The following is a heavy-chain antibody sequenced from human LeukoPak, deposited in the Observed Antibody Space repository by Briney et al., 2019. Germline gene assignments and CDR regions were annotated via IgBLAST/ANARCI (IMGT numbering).Heavy chain of an antibody. CDR3: ARGVDMVIWGTEQLYYFDY. CDR1: GGSISSSSYY. Sequence: SEALSLTCTVSGGSISSSSYYWGWIRQPPGKGLEWIGSIYYSGSTYYNPSLKSRVTISVDTSKNQFSLKLSSVTAADTAVYYCARGVDMVIWGTEQLYYFDYWGQGTLVTVSS. J-gene: IGHJ4*02. D-gene: IGHD3-22*01. V-gene: IGHV4-39*07. CDR2: IYYSGST.